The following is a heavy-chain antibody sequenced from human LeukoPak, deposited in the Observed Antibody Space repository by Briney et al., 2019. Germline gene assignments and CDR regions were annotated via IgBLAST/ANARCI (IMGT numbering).Heavy chain of an antibody. CDR1: GGSISSYY. V-gene: IGHV4-59*01. Sequence: SETLSLTCTVSGGSISSYYWSWIRQPPGKGLEWIGYIYYSGSTNYNPSLRSRVTISVDTSKNQFSLKLSSVTAADTAVYYCARELRDSSSFDIWGQGTMVTVSS. D-gene: IGHD3-22*01. CDR2: IYYSGST. CDR3: ARELRDSSSFDI. J-gene: IGHJ3*02.